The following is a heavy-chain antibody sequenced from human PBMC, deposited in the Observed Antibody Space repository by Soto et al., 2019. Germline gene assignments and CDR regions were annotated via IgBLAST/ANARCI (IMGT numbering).Heavy chain of an antibody. Sequence: EMQLLESGGDLVQPGGSLRLSCAASGFTFSSYAMTWVRQAPGKGLEYVSAISGRGVTTYYADSMKGRFTISRDNSKNTLYLQLTGLRADDTAVYYCAKDRDDIGMVDAFEIWGQGTMVTVSS. D-gene: IGHD2-15*01. J-gene: IGHJ3*02. CDR1: GFTFSSYA. CDR3: AKDRDDIGMVDAFEI. CDR2: ISGRGVTT. V-gene: IGHV3-23*01.